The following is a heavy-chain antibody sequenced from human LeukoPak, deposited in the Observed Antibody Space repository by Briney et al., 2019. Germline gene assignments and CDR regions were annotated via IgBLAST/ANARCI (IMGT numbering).Heavy chain of an antibody. J-gene: IGHJ4*02. CDR1: GGSIISSNYF. Sequence: SETLSLTCTVSGGSIISSNYFWGWFRQPPGKGLEWIGSFYYSGSTNYNPSLKSRVTISVDTSKNQFSLNVSSVTAADTAVYYCAHGAMYQLDYWGQGTLVTVSS. CDR3: AHGAMYQLDY. CDR2: FYYSGST. V-gene: IGHV4-39*07. D-gene: IGHD2-2*01.